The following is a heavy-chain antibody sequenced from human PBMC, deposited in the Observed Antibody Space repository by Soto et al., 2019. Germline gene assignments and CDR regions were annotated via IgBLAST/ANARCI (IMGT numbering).Heavy chain of an antibody. J-gene: IGHJ6*03. Sequence: QVQLVESGGGVVQPGRSLRLSCAASGFTFRGYGIHWVRQAPGKGLEWVAVISSDGTNEYYADSVKGRFTISRDNSKNTLYLQMNSLRADDTAVYYCAKDLGGYYYYYCVDVWGKGTTVTVSS. CDR1: GFTFRGYG. V-gene: IGHV3-30*18. CDR2: ISSDGTNE. CDR3: AKDLGGYYYYYCVDV.